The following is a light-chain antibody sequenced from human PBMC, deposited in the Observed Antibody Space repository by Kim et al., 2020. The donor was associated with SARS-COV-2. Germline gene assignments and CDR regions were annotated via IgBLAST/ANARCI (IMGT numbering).Light chain of an antibody. CDR3: QHYKTWPPT. CDR1: QSINNK. J-gene: IGKJ5*01. Sequence: GSPGERATFTCRASQSINNKVAWYQQKPGQAPRLLIYGASTRATGLPARFSGSGSGTEFSLTISSLQSEDFAVYYCQHYKTWPPTFGQGTRLEIK. CDR2: GAS. V-gene: IGKV3-15*01.